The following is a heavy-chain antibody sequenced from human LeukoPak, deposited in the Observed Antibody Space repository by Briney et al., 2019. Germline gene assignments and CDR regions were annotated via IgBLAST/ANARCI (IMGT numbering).Heavy chain of an antibody. CDR1: GGSISSSSYY. Sequence: SETLSFTCTVSGGSISSSSYYWGWIRQPPGKGLEWIGSIYYSGSTYYNPSLKSRVTISVDTSKNQFSLKLSSVTAADTAVYYCARDRGNYYFDYWGQGTLVTVSS. J-gene: IGHJ4*02. CDR3: ARDRGNYYFDY. D-gene: IGHD4-23*01. CDR2: IYYSGST. V-gene: IGHV4-39*07.